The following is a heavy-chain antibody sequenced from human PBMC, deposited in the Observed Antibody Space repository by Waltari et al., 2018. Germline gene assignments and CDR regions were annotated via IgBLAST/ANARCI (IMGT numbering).Heavy chain of an antibody. V-gene: IGHV1-2*06. CDR2: INPNSGGT. CDR1: GYTFTGFY. Sequence: VRLVQAAAEVEKRGASATVSCQDSGYTFTGFYMHWLRQATGQGLEGMGRINPNSGGTNYAKKFEGTVTITCDTSISTAYMEPGMHSSADTAVYYCARAPGGFDYWGQGTLVTVSS. CDR3: ARAPGGFDY. J-gene: IGHJ4*02.